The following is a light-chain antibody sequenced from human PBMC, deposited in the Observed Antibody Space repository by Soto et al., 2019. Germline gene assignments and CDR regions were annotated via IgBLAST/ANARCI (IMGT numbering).Light chain of an antibody. CDR2: GAS. CDR3: QQYNKWPIT. CDR1: QSLYTN. V-gene: IGKV3-15*01. Sequence: EIVLTQFPATQSVSPGESVTFSCRASQSLYTNLAWYQQKPGQAPRVLIYGASTRATGIPARFTGIGSGTEFTLTISSLQSEDFAVYYCQQYNKWPITFGQGTRPEIK. J-gene: IGKJ5*01.